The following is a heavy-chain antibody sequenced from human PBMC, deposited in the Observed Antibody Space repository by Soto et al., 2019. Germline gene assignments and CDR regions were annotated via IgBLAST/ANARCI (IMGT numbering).Heavy chain of an antibody. CDR2: TYYRSKWYN. V-gene: IGHV6-1*01. CDR1: GDSVSSNSAA. J-gene: IGHJ4*02. Sequence: PSQTLSLTCAISGDSVSSNSAAWNWIRQSPSRGLEWLGRTYYRSKWYNDYAVSVKSRITINPDTSKNQFSLQLNSVTPEDTAVYYCARDGRRDPDYDFWSGYYLFPFDYWGQGTLVTVSS. D-gene: IGHD3-3*01. CDR3: ARDGRRDPDYDFWSGYYLFPFDY.